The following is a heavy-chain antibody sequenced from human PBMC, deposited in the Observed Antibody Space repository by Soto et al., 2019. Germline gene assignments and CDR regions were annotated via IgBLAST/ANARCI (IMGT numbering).Heavy chain of an antibody. CDR3: ARDLGITGTHNYYYYVMAV. Sequence: GASVKVSCKASGYTFTGYYMHWVRQAPGQGLEWMGWINPNSGGTNYAQKSQGWVTMTRDTSISTAYMELSRLRSDDTAVYYCARDLGITGTHNYYYYVMAVWGQGTTVTVSS. J-gene: IGHJ6*02. V-gene: IGHV1-2*04. CDR1: GYTFTGYY. CDR2: INPNSGGT. D-gene: IGHD1-20*01.